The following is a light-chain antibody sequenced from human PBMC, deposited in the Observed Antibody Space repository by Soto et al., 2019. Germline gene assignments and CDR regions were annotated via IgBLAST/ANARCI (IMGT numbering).Light chain of an antibody. Sequence: DVQMTQSPSALSASVDDRFTITCLASQSISELLAWYQQKPGEAPKLLIYEASSLERGVPSRFSGSGSGTEFTLTISSLQPDDLATYYCQHYGAFSMTFGQGTKVDIK. CDR3: QHYGAFSMT. J-gene: IGKJ1*01. CDR1: QSISEL. CDR2: EAS. V-gene: IGKV1-5*03.